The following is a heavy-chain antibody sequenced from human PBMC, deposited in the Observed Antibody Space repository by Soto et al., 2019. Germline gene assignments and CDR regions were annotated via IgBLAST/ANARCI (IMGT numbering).Heavy chain of an antibody. Sequence: PGESLKISCAASGFTFSRFGMHWVRQAPGKGLVWVAVISYDGSNRFYADSVKGRFTISRDNSKNTLYLQMNSLRPEDTAVYYCAKDLYGSETYTYYCGMDVWGQGTTVTVSS. D-gene: IGHD3-10*01. V-gene: IGHV3-30*18. CDR2: ISYDGSNR. CDR3: AKDLYGSETYTYYCGMDV. J-gene: IGHJ6*02. CDR1: GFTFSRFG.